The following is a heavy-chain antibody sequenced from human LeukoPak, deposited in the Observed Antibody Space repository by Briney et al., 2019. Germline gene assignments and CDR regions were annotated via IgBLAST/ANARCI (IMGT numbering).Heavy chain of an antibody. CDR1: GGSISSYY. J-gene: IGHJ3*02. D-gene: IGHD6-13*01. V-gene: IGHV4-59*12. CDR2: IYYSGST. Sequence: PSETLSLTCTVSGGSISSYYWSWIRQPPGKGLEWIGYIYYSGSTNYNPSLKSRVTISVDTSKNQFSLKLSSVTAADTAVYYCARGRGAAAGLEGEDDAFDIWGQGTMVTVSS. CDR3: ARGRGAAAGLEGEDDAFDI.